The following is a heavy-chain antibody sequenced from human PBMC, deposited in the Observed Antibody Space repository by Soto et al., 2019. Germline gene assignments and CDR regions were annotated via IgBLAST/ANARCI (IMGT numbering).Heavy chain of an antibody. Sequence: PSETLSLTCTVSGGSISSSSYYWGCIRQPPGKGLEWIASIDYTGNTFYNPSLTSRVTIPVDTSKNQFSLKVTSVTAADTAVYYCARINKGYGTDSWGQGTLVTVSS. CDR2: IDYTGNT. V-gene: IGHV4-39*01. J-gene: IGHJ4*02. D-gene: IGHD5-18*01. CDR3: ARINKGYGTDS. CDR1: GGSISSSSYY.